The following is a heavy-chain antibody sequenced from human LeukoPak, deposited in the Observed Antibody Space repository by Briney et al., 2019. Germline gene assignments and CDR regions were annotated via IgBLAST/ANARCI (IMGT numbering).Heavy chain of an antibody. CDR1: GYNFTSYW. Sequence: GESLKISCKSSGYNFTSYWIGWVRQMPGKGLEWMGIIYPGDSDTRYSPSFQGQVTISADKSISTAYLLWSSLKASDTAIYYCATTLDLAGWFDPWGQGTLVTVSS. CDR3: ATTLDLAGWFDP. J-gene: IGHJ5*02. CDR2: IYPGDSDT. V-gene: IGHV5-51*01.